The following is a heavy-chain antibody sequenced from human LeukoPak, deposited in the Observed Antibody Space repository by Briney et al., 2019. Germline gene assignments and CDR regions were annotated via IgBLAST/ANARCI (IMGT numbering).Heavy chain of an antibody. Sequence: ASVKVSCKASGYTFTGYYMHWVRQAPGQGLEWMGWINPNIGDTNYAQKFQGRVTTTRDTSISTAYMELSRLRSDDTAVYYCASRSRGYSYGILDAFDIWGQGTMVTVSS. CDR2: INPNIGDT. V-gene: IGHV1-2*02. J-gene: IGHJ3*02. CDR1: GYTFTGYY. CDR3: ASRSRGYSYGILDAFDI. D-gene: IGHD5-18*01.